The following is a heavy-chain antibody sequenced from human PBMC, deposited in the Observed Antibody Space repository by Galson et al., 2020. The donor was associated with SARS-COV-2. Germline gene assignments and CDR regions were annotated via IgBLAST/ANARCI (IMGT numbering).Heavy chain of an antibody. CDR3: ARVTEIDSGSYYGGLGNYCYYYGMDV. Sequence: SETLSLTCTVSGGTISRYYWSWLRQPPGKGLEWIGYIYYSGSTNYNPSLKSRVTITVDTSKHQFSLKLSPVTAADTAVYYCARVTEIDSGSYYGGLGNYCYYYGMDVWGQGTTVTVSS. D-gene: IGHD1-26*01. J-gene: IGHJ6*02. CDR1: GGTISRYY. V-gene: IGHV4-59*13. CDR2: IYYSGST.